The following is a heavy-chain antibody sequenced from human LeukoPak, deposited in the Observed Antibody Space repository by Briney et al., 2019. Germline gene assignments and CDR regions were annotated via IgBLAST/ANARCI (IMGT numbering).Heavy chain of an antibody. V-gene: IGHV3-30*01. D-gene: IGHD3-10*01. CDR3: AKGGIPTGPYYYFYYMDV. CDR2: ISYDGNNK. J-gene: IGHJ6*03. Sequence: GSSLRLSCAPSGFTLSRNVMHWVRQAPRKGLEWVATISYDGNNKFYADSVKGRFTISRDNSRNTLYLQMNSLRGEDASVYSCAKGGIPTGPYYYFYYMDVWGKGTGVTVSS. CDR1: GFTLSRNV.